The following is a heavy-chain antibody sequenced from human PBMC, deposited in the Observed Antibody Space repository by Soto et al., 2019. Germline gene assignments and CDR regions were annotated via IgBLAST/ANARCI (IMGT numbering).Heavy chain of an antibody. Sequence: LRLSCSASGFIFSESTIYWVRQVPGKGLEAISAVSTSGRSTYYADSVKDRFTISRDNSKNTLFLLMGSLRPEDTAIYYCVKQAHGLDGVAFDYWGQGTQVTVSS. CDR2: VSTSGRST. D-gene: IGHD2-15*01. CDR3: VKQAHGLDGVAFDY. V-gene: IGHV3-64D*06. CDR1: GFIFSEST. J-gene: IGHJ4*02.